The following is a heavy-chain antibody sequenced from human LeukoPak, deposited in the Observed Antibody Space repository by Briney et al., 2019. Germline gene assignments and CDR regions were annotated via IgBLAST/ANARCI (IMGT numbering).Heavy chain of an antibody. CDR1: GFTFSSYS. V-gene: IGHV3-21*01. CDR2: ISSSSSYI. D-gene: IGHD3-10*01. J-gene: IGHJ4*02. Sequence: GGSLRLSCAASGFTFSSYSMNWVRRAPGKGLEWVSSISSSSSYIYYADSVKGRFTISRDNAKNSLYLQMNSLRAEDTAVYYCARIAQYGSGSYYNPFDYWGQGTLVTVSS. CDR3: ARIAQYGSGSYYNPFDY.